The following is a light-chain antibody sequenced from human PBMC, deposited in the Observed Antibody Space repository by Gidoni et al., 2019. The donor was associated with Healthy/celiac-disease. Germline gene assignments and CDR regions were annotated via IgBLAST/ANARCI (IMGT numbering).Light chain of an antibody. J-gene: IGKJ1*01. CDR2: WAS. CDR3: QQYYSTPWT. V-gene: IGKV4-1*01. Sequence: DIVMTQSPDSLAVSLGERATINCKSSQSVLYSSNNKNYLAWYQQKPGQPPKLLIYWASTRESGVPDRFSASGSGTAFTLTISSLQAEDVAVYYCQQYYSTPWTFXXXTKVEIK. CDR1: QSVLYSSNNKNY.